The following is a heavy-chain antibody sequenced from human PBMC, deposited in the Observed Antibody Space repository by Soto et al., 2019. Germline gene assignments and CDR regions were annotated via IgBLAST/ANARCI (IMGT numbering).Heavy chain of an antibody. J-gene: IGHJ6*02. V-gene: IGHV3-23*01. Sequence: SCGCQVHGKWLEWVSATSGSGGSTYYADSVKGRFTISRDNSKNTLFLQMNNLRADDTAVYYCAKGGNAIPPVAIGVWGQGTTLTLPS. D-gene: IGHD2-8*01. CDR3: AKGGNAIPPVAIGV. CDR2: TSGSGGST.